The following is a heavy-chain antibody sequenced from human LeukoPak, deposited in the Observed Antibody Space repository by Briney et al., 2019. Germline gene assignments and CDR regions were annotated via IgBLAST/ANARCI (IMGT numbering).Heavy chain of an antibody. V-gene: IGHV3-33*06. J-gene: IGHJ4*02. CDR3: AKSNGADRNGYNSDYFDY. CDR1: GFTFTSYW. Sequence: GGSLRLSCAASGFTFTSYWMSWVRQVPGKGLEWVAVIWYDGSNKYYADSVKGRFTISRDNSKNTLYLQMNSLRAEDTAVYYCAKSNGADRNGYNSDYFDYWGQGTLVTVSS. CDR2: IWYDGSNK. D-gene: IGHD5-24*01.